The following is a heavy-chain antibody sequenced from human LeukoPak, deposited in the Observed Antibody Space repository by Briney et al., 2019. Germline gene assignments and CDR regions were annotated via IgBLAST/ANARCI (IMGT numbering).Heavy chain of an antibody. CDR2: ISSNSNYR. Sequence: GGSLRLSCAASGFTISNRHMNWVRPAPGKGLEWVSSISSNSNYRYHADSVKGRFTISRDNAKNSLYLQMNNLRAEDTAVYYCARDRNTYYDSKGYFPDSLDLWGQGTLVTVSS. CDR3: ARDRNTYYDSKGYFPDSLDL. D-gene: IGHD3-22*01. V-gene: IGHV3-21*01. CDR1: GFTISNRH. J-gene: IGHJ3*01.